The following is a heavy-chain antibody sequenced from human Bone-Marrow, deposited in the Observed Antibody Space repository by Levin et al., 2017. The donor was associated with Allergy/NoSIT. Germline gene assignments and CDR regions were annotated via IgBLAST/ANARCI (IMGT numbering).Heavy chain of an antibody. J-gene: IGHJ6*02. CDR3: ARDSESEEDTVTTLRSALMYYYYYGMDV. CDR2: INTNTGNP. Sequence: ASVKVSCKASGYTFTSYAMNWVRQAPGQGLEWMGWINTNTGNPTYAQGFTGRFVFSLDTSVSTAYLQISSLKAEDTAVYYCARDSESEEDTVTTLRSALMYYYYYGMDVWGQGTTVTVSS. CDR1: GYTFTSYA. D-gene: IGHD4-17*01. V-gene: IGHV7-4-1*02.